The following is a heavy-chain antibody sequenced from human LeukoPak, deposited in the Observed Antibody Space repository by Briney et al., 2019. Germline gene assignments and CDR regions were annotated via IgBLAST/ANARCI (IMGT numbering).Heavy chain of an antibody. CDR2: FSFRGST. Sequence: PSETLSLTCTLSSGSIRGNTHNWGWFRQSPGTGLEWIGSFSFRGSTYSGPSLKSRLVMSLDTSENQFSLKLSSVTAADTALYYCVIFDSGSDGAFDIWGQGTAVTVSS. CDR3: VIFDSGSDGAFDI. CDR1: SGSIRGNTHN. J-gene: IGHJ3*02. D-gene: IGHD3-10*01. V-gene: IGHV4-39*07.